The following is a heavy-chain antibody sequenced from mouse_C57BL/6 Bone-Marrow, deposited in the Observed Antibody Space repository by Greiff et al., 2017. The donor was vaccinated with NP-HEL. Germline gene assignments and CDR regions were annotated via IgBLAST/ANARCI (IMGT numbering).Heavy chain of an antibody. D-gene: IGHD1-1*01. CDR2: FTMYSDAT. J-gene: IGHJ4*01. V-gene: IGHV1-49*01. CDR3: ARSGNYGYYYAMDY. CDR1: YFSFMASA. Sequence: QVQLQQSGAELVRPGSSVKLSCKDSYFSFMASAMHWVKQRPGHGLEWIGSFTMYSDATEYSENFKGMATLTSNTSSRKAYMEVSSLTSEDSAVYHCARSGNYGYYYAMDYWGQGNSVTVSS.